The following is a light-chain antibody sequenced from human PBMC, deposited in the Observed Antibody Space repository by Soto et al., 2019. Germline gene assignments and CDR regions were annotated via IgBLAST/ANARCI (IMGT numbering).Light chain of an antibody. V-gene: IGKV3-20*01. J-gene: IGKJ1*01. Sequence: DIVLTQSPGTLSLSPGERATLSCRASQSVGSIYLAWYQQKPGQAPRLLIHGASNRASGIPDRFSGSGSGTDFTLTISRLEPEDFAVYYCQKYGSSPRTFGQGTKVEIK. CDR3: QKYGSSPRT. CDR1: QSVGSIY. CDR2: GAS.